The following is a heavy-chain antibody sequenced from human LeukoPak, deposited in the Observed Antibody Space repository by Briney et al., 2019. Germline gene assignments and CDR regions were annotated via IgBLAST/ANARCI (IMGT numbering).Heavy chain of an antibody. V-gene: IGHV4-34*01. CDR3: SRGADGYNSRYFDY. J-gene: IGHJ4*02. CDR2: INHSGST. Sequence: SETLSLTCAVYGGSFSGYYWSWIRQPPGKGLEWMGEINHSGSTKYKPSLKNRVTISVDTSKDKFSLKLSSVTAADTAVYYCSRGADGYNSRYFDYWGQGTLVTVSS. CDR1: GGSFSGYY. D-gene: IGHD5-24*01.